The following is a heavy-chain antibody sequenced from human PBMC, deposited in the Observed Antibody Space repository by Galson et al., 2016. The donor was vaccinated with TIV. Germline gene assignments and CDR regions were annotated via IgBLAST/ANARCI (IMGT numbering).Heavy chain of an antibody. CDR2: IYGDDDE. V-gene: IGHV2-5*02. CDR1: GFSLTTIEVG. Sequence: PALVKPTQTLTLTCTFSGFSLTTIEVGVGWIRQPPGKALEWLALIYGDDDERYRPTLKSRLTITKDTSKNHVVLTMTKMDPVDTGTYYCAHRQEMMNSFDVWGQGTMVTVSS. CDR3: AHRQEMMNSFDV. D-gene: IGHD5-24*01. J-gene: IGHJ3*01.